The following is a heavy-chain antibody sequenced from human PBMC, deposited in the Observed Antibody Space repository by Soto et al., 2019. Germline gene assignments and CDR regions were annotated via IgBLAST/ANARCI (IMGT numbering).Heavy chain of an antibody. CDR2: IAYHGSST. V-gene: IGHV3-64D*08. Sequence: EVQLVESGGGLVQPGGSLTLSCAVSGFSFSTYAMHWVRRAPGKGLEFVSVIAYHGSSTFYADSLKGRFTVSRDNSRNTLYLHMNNLRPEHSATYYCVKDRTPNWNYPGLDVWGQGTTVTVSS. CDR1: GFSFSTYA. D-gene: IGHD2-15*01. J-gene: IGHJ6*02. CDR3: VKDRTPNWNYPGLDV.